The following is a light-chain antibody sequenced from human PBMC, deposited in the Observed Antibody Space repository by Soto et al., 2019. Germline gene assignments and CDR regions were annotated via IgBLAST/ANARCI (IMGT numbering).Light chain of an antibody. V-gene: IGKV3-20*01. CDR1: QSVRSSY. Sequence: EIVLTQSPGSLSLSPGERATPSCRASQSVRSSYLAWYQHKPGQAPSLLIYGASSRATGVPDRFSGSGSETDFTLTISRLEPEDFAVYYCQQYGSSPFTFGQGTRLAIK. CDR3: QQYGSSPFT. J-gene: IGKJ5*01. CDR2: GAS.